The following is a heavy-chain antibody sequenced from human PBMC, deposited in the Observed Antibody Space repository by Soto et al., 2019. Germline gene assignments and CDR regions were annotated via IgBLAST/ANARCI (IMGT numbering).Heavy chain of an antibody. D-gene: IGHD3-22*01. CDR2: INAGNGNT. J-gene: IGHJ5*02. Sequence: ASVKVSCKASGYTFSNYAIHWVRQAPGQRLEWKGWINAGNGNTKYSQKFQGRFTITRDTSASTAYMELSSLRSEDTAVYYCATVTTYYYDSSGYPEEQRKKKNWFDPWGQGTLVTVSS. V-gene: IGHV1-3*01. CDR1: GYTFSNYA. CDR3: ATVTTYYYDSSGYPEEQRKKKNWFDP.